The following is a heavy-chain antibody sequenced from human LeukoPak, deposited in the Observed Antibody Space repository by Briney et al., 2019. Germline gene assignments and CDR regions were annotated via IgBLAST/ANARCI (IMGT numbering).Heavy chain of an antibody. CDR3: ARSGSRAYFDY. Sequence: GGSLRLSCVVSGFTVSNNHMSWVRQAPGKGLEWVSVIYSGGSTYYADSVKGRFTISRDNSKNTLYLQMNSLRAEDTAVYYCARSGSRAYFDYWGQGALATVSS. CDR2: IYSGGST. J-gene: IGHJ4*02. CDR1: GFTVSNNH. V-gene: IGHV3-66*01. D-gene: IGHD2-15*01.